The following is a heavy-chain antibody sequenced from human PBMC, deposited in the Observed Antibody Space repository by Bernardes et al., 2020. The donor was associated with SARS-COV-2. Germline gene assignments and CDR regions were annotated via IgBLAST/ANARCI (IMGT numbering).Heavy chain of an antibody. CDR1: GFTFDDYA. CDR3: ARDIQTYYYDTSGYHY. J-gene: IGHJ4*02. D-gene: IGHD3-22*01. CDR2: ISGDGSRT. Sequence: GGSLRLSCAASGFTFDDYAMHWVRQGPGKGLEWVSLISGDGSRTYYADSVKGRFTISRDNSKNSLYLQMNSLRTEDIALYYCARDIQTYYYDTSGYHYWGPGTLVTGSS. V-gene: IGHV3-43*02.